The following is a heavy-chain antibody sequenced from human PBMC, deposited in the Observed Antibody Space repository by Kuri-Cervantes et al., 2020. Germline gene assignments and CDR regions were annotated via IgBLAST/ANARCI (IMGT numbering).Heavy chain of an antibody. V-gene: IGHV3-30-3*01. CDR2: ISYDGSNK. J-gene: IGHJ4*02. CDR3: ARRKRADLSTDY. Sequence: GGSLRLSCAASGFTFSSYAMHWVRQAPGKGLEWVAVISYDGSNKYYADSVKGRFTISRDNSKNTLCLQMNSLRAEDTAVYYCARRKRADLSTDYWGQGTLVTVSS. D-gene: IGHD1-14*01. CDR1: GFTFSSYA.